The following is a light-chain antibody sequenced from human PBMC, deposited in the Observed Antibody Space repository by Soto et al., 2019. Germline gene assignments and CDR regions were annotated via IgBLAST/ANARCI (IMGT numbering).Light chain of an antibody. CDR2: EGS. CDR3: LSYAGTRTPCV. J-gene: IGLJ1*01. CDR1: SSNVGSYNL. Sequence: QSALTQPASVSGSPGQWITISCTGTSSNVGSYNLVSWYQQHPGKAPKLLIYEGSKRPSGVSNRFSGSKSGDTASLTITGLQAEDEADYYCLSYAGTRTPCVFGRGTKLTVL. V-gene: IGLV2-23*01.